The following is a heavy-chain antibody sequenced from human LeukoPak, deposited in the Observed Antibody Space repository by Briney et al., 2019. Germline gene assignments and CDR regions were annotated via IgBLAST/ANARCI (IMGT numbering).Heavy chain of an antibody. CDR1: GGSISSSSYY. CDR2: IYYSGST. Sequence: SETLSLTCTVSGGSISSSSYYWGWIRQPPGKGLEWLGRIYYSGSTYYHPYLQSRDTIFLDTSQNEFSLTLISVTAADTAVYYCARKGRLAPGPWGQGTLVTVSS. CDR3: ARKGRLAPGP. D-gene: IGHD6-19*01. J-gene: IGHJ5*02. V-gene: IGHV4-39*01.